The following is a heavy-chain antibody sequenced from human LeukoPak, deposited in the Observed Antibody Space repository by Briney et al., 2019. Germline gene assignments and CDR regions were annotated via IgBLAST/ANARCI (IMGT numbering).Heavy chain of an antibody. Sequence: PGGCLRLSCAASGFTFSNYAMNWVRQAPGKGLEWVSTISGGGDSAYYADSVKGRFTISRDNSRNTLYLQMNSLRAEDTAVYYCAKDLSSGWYVSDYWGQGTLVTVSS. J-gene: IGHJ4*02. CDR3: AKDLSSGWYVSDY. V-gene: IGHV3-23*01. CDR2: ISGGGDSA. D-gene: IGHD6-19*01. CDR1: GFTFSNYA.